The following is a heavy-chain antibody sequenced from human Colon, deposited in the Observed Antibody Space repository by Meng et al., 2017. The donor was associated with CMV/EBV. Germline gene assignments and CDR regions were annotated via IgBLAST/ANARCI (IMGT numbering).Heavy chain of an antibody. J-gene: IGHJ4*02. CDR2: IGAHTGNT. CDR3: ARDKGGYAGGGDH. D-gene: IGHD5-12*01. Sequence: KAYGYRFSSYGLRRVRQAPGQGIEWMGWIGAHTGNTKKEKKYKDRDTMTTDMTTSTAYMELRSLRSDDTAVYYCARDKGGYAGGGDHWGQGTLVTVSS. V-gene: IGHV1-18*01. CDR1: GYRFSSYG.